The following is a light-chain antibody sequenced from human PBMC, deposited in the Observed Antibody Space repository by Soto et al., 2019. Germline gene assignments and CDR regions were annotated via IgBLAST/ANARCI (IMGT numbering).Light chain of an antibody. CDR1: SSDVGATDY. J-gene: IGLJ1*01. V-gene: IGLV2-8*01. CDR2: EGN. Sequence: QSALTQPPSASGSPGQSVAISCTGTSSDVGATDYVSWYQQHSGKAPKLLLYEGNKRPSGVPYRFSGSKSGNTASLTVSALLADDEADYYCISQAGASNVLGTGTKLTVL. CDR3: ISQAGASNV.